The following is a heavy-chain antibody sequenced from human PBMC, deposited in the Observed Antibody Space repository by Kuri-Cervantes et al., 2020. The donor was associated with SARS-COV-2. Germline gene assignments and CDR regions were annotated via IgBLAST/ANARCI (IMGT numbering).Heavy chain of an antibody. Sequence: ASVKVSCKASVYTFTSYGTSWVRQAPGQGLGWRGWISAYNGNTNYAQKCQGRVTMTRDTSISTAYMELSRLRSDDTALYYCARDGEYYYDSSGYFNWFDPWGQGTLVTVSS. V-gene: IGHV1-18*01. D-gene: IGHD3-22*01. J-gene: IGHJ5*02. CDR3: ARDGEYYYDSSGYFNWFDP. CDR1: VYTFTSYG. CDR2: ISAYNGNT.